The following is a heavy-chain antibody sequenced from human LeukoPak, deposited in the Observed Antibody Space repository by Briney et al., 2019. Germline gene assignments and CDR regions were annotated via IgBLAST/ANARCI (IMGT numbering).Heavy chain of an antibody. CDR3: ARDPVAVAGTYNWFDP. CDR2: ISSSSSYI. V-gene: IGHV3-21*01. CDR1: GFTFSSYS. D-gene: IGHD6-19*01. Sequence: PGGSLRLSCAASGFTFSSYSMNWVRQAPGKGLEWVSSISSSSSYIYYADSVQGRFTISRDNAKNSLYLQMNSLRAEDTAVYYCARDPVAVAGTYNWFDPWGQGTLVTVSS. J-gene: IGHJ5*02.